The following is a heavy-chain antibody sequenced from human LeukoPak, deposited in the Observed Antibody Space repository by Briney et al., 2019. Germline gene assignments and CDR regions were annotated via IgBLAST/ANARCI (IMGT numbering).Heavy chain of an antibody. J-gene: IGHJ4*02. V-gene: IGHV4-59*13. CDR1: GTSIKTYS. Sequence: ESSETLSLTCTVCGTSIKTYSASWIRQTPGKGLEGIGYVYASRDYNSGINTYNPSLESRVTITVDTSKNQFALRLTSLTAADTAVYYCARGDQEFDYWGQGTRVTVSS. CDR2: VYASRDYNSGIN. CDR3: ARGDQEFDY.